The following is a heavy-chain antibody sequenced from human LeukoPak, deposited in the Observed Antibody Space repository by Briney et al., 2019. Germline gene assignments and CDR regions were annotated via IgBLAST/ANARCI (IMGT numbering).Heavy chain of an antibody. Sequence: GASVRVSCKASGYTFSNYYMHWVRQAPGQGLEWMGWINPNSGGTNFAQNFQGRVTMTRDTSISTAYMELSGLRSDDTAVYYCASQNGYNPDYWGPGTLVTVAS. CDR1: GYTFSNYY. CDR2: INPNSGGT. D-gene: IGHD5-24*01. V-gene: IGHV1-2*02. J-gene: IGHJ4*02. CDR3: ASQNGYNPDY.